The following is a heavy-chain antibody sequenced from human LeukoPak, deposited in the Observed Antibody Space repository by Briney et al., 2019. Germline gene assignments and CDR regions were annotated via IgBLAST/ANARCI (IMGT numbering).Heavy chain of an antibody. CDR3: AREGGLAAAGRSYFDY. V-gene: IGHV1-3*01. CDR1: GYTFTSYA. CDR2: INAGNGNT. Sequence: ASVKVSCKASGYTFTSYAMHWVRQAPGQRLEWMGWINAGNGNTKYSQKFQGRVTITADESTSTAYMELSSLRSEDTAVYYCAREGGLAAAGRSYFDYWGQGTLVTVSS. J-gene: IGHJ4*02. D-gene: IGHD6-13*01.